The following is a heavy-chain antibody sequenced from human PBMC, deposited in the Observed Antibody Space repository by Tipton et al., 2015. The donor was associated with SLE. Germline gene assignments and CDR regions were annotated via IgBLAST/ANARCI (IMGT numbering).Heavy chain of an antibody. CDR2: INHRGST. CDR3: ASQNWNYFY. V-gene: IGHV4-34*01. D-gene: IGHD1-7*01. Sequence: TLSLTCTVSGDSISNHYCNWIRQPPGKGLERIGEINHRGSTIYNPSLKSRLTISVDRSKNQFSLRLTSVTAADTALYYCASQNWNYFYWGQGTLVSVSS. CDR1: GDSISNHY. J-gene: IGHJ4*02.